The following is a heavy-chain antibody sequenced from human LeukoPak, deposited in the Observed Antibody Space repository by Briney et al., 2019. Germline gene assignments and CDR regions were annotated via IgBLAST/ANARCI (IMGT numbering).Heavy chain of an antibody. V-gene: IGHV4-31*03. CDR3: ARGISDFPIQLWPSNWFDP. Sequence: SETLSLTCTVSGGSISSGGYYWSWIRQHPGKGLEWIGYIYYSGSTYYNPSLKSRVTISVDTSKNQFSLKLSSVTAADTAVYYCARGISDFPIQLWPSNWFDPWGRGTLVTVSS. CDR1: GGSISSGGYY. J-gene: IGHJ5*02. D-gene: IGHD5-18*01. CDR2: IYYSGST.